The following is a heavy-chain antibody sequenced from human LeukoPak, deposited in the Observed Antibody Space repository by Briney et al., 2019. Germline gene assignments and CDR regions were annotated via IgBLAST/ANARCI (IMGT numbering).Heavy chain of an antibody. V-gene: IGHV3-23*01. CDR2: ISGSGGST. D-gene: IGHD2-21*01. CDR1: GFTSSSYA. Sequence: GGSLRLSCAASGFTSSSYAMSWVRQAPGKGLEWVSAISGSGGSTYYADSVRGRFTISRDNTKNTLYLQMNSLRAEDTAVYYCAKFLPTHIVVANYYFDYWGQGTLVTVSS. CDR3: AKFLPTHIVVANYYFDY. J-gene: IGHJ4*02.